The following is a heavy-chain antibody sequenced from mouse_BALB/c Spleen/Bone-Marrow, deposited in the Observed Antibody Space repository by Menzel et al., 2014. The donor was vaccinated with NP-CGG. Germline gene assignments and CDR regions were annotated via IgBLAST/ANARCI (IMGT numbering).Heavy chain of an antibody. D-gene: IGHD2-1*01. CDR2: IWWDDDK. CDR1: GFSLSTSGMG. J-gene: IGHJ4*01. V-gene: IGHV8-8*01. Sequence: QVTLKVCGPGILQPSQTLSLTCSFSGFSLSTSGMGVGWIRQPSGKGLEWLAHIWWDDDKRYNPALKSRLTISKDTSSNQVFLKIASVDTADTATYYCARMGGNYLYYYAMDCWGQGTSVTVSS. CDR3: ARMGGNYLYYYAMDC.